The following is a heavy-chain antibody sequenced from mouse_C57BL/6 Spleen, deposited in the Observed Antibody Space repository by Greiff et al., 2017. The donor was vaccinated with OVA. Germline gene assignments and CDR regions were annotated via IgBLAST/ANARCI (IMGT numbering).Heavy chain of an antibody. CDR1: GFTFSDYG. CDR3: ARGGNYLYAMDY. CDR2: ISSGSSTI. D-gene: IGHD2-1*01. V-gene: IGHV5-17*01. Sequence: EVKLMESGGGLVKPGGSLKLSCAASGFTFSDYGMHWVRQAPEKGLEWVAYISSGSSTIYYADTVKGRFTISRDNAKYTLFLQMTSLRSEDTAMYYCARGGNYLYAMDYWGQGTSVTVSS. J-gene: IGHJ4*01.